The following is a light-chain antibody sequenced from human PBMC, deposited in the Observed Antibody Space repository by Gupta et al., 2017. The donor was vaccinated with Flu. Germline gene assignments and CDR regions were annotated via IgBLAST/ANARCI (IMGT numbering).Light chain of an antibody. V-gene: IGKV1-39*01. Sequence: GDRVTRTCRESQRLNNYLNWYQQKPGKAPRILIFGASSLQSGVPSRFSGSGSGTDFTLTISSLQPEDFATYYCQQSDSIPWTFGQGTKVEIK. J-gene: IGKJ1*01. CDR1: QRLNNY. CDR3: QQSDSIPWT. CDR2: GAS.